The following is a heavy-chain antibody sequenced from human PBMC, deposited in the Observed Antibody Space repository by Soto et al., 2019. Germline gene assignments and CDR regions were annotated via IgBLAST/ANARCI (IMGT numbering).Heavy chain of an antibody. Sequence: EVQLLESGGGLVQPGGSLRLSCAASGFTFSSYAMSWVRQAPGKGLEWVSAISGSGGSTHYADSVKGRFTISRDNSKNTLYLQMNSLRAEDTAVYYCAKTMFRVRDLHRSFDYWGQGTLVTVSS. CDR3: AKTMFRVRDLHRSFDY. CDR2: ISGSGGST. V-gene: IGHV3-23*01. J-gene: IGHJ4*02. CDR1: GFTFSSYA. D-gene: IGHD3-10*02.